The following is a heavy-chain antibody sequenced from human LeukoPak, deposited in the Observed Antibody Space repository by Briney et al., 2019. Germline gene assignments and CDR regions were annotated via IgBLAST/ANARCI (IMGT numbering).Heavy chain of an antibody. V-gene: IGHV3-23*01. Sequence: PGGSLRLSCAASGFTFSSYAMSWVRQAPGKGLEWVSAISGSGGSTYYADPVKGRFTISRDNSKNTLYLQMNSLRAEDTAVYYCAKYFQYYYDSSSDYWGQGTLVTVSS. CDR3: AKYFQYYYDSSSDY. D-gene: IGHD3-22*01. J-gene: IGHJ4*02. CDR1: GFTFSSYA. CDR2: ISGSGGST.